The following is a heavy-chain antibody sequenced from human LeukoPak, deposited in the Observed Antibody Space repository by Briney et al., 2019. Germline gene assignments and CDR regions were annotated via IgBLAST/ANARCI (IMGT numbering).Heavy chain of an antibody. D-gene: IGHD1-1*01. J-gene: IGHJ3*02. Sequence: ASVKVSCKASGYTFTGYYMHWVRQAPGQGLEWMGWINPNSGGTNYAQKFQGRVTMTRDTSISTAYMELSRLRSDDTAVYYCARAQHWNGDAFDIWGQGTMVTVSS. CDR1: GYTFTGYY. CDR2: INPNSGGT. CDR3: ARAQHWNGDAFDI. V-gene: IGHV1-2*02.